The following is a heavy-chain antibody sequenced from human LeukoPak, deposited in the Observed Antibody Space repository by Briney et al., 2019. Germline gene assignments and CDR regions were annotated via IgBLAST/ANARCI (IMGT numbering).Heavy chain of an antibody. CDR1: GYSFTNYW. D-gene: IGHD3-10*01. V-gene: IGHV5-51*01. CDR2: IYPGDSDT. CDR3: ARQLRGSGSPSPNDAFDI. Sequence: PGESLKISCKGSGYSFTNYWIDWVRQMPGKGLEWMGIIYPGDSDTRYSPSFQGQVTISADKSISTAYLQWSSLKASDTAMYYCARQLRGSGSPSPNDAFDIWGQGTMVTVSS. J-gene: IGHJ3*02.